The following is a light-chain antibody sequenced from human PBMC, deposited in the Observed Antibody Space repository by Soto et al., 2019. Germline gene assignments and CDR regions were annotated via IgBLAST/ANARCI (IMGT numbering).Light chain of an antibody. CDR3: QQYNSYFWT. CDR1: QSVYSN. Sequence: EIMMTQSPAILSVSPGERATLYCRASQSVYSNLAWYQQKPGQTPRLLIYGASNRATGIPARFSGSGSGTEFTLTISSLQSEDFATYYCQQYNSYFWTFGQGTKVDIK. CDR2: GAS. J-gene: IGKJ1*01. V-gene: IGKV3-15*01.